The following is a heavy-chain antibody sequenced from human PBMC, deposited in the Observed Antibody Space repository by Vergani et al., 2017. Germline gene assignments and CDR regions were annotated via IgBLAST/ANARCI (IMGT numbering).Heavy chain of an antibody. J-gene: IGHJ4*02. Sequence: EVQLLESGGGLVQPGGSLRLSCAASGFTFSSYAMSWVRQAPGKGLEWVSAISGSGGSTYYADSVKGRFPISRDNSKNTLYLQMNSLRAEDTAVYYCAKELRYDFWSGYYGPLDYWGQGTLVTVSS. D-gene: IGHD3-3*01. CDR3: AKELRYDFWSGYYGPLDY. CDR2: ISGSGGST. V-gene: IGHV3-23*01. CDR1: GFTFSSYA.